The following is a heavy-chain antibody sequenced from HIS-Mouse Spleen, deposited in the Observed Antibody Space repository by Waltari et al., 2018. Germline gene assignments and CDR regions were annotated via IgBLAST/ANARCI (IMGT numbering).Heavy chain of an antibody. Sequence: QVQLVQSGAEVKKPGSSVKVSCKASGGTFSSYAISWVRQAPGQGLEWMGRIIPILGIANHAQKFQGRVTITADKSTSTAYMELSSLRSEDTAVYYCARDPSIAARPNAFDIWGQGTMVTVSS. D-gene: IGHD6-6*01. CDR1: GGTFSSYA. CDR2: IIPILGIA. J-gene: IGHJ3*02. V-gene: IGHV1-69*04. CDR3: ARDPSIAARPNAFDI.